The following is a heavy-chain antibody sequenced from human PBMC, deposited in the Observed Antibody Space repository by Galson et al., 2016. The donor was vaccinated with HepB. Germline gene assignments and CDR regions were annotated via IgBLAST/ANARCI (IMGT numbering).Heavy chain of an antibody. J-gene: IGHJ4*02. CDR1: GYTFTSYY. CDR2: INPGDGST. V-gene: IGHV1-46*03. CDR3: ARDVADIIIAPADGIFEY. Sequence: SVKVSCKASGYTFTSYYLHWLRQAPGQGLEWMGIINPGDGSTSNAQKFQGRVTTTRNTSTSTVYMELSSLRSEDTAVYYCARDVADIIIAPADGIFEYRGQGTLVTVSS. D-gene: IGHD2-2*01.